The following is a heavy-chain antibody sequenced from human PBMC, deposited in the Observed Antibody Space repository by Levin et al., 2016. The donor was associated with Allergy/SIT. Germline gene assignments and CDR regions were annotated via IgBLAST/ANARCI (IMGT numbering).Heavy chain of an antibody. CDR1: GFTFNDYV. CDR3: TREERETTFDY. Sequence: GGSLRLSCAASGFTFNDYVMHWVRQAPGKGLEWVAVMWSDNADKKFYADSVKGRFTISRDNFKNTLYLQMNRLRADDTAIYYCTREERETTFDYWGQGILVTVSS. J-gene: IGHJ4*02. V-gene: IGHV3-33*01. D-gene: IGHD1-14*01. CDR2: MWSDNADKK.